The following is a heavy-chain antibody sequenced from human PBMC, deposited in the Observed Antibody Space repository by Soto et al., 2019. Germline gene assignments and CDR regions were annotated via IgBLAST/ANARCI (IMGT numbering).Heavy chain of an antibody. D-gene: IGHD3-22*01. V-gene: IGHV1-18*01. CDR1: GYTFTSHG. CDR3: ARGIYYDSSGWAEPPPYDAFDI. CDR2: ISAYNGNT. J-gene: IGHJ3*02. Sequence: SVKVSCKASGYTFTSHGISWVRQAPGQGLEWMGWISAYNGNTNYAQKLQGRVTMTTDTSTSTAYMELRSLRSDDTAVYYCARGIYYDSSGWAEPPPYDAFDIWGQGTMVTVS.